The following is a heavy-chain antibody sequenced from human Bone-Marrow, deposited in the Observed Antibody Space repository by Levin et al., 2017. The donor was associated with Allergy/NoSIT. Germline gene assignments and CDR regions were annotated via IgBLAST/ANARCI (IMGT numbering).Heavy chain of an antibody. CDR3: ARQGKGYSYAGY. CDR2: IFPGDSDT. Sequence: GGSLRLSCKGSGYSFNNYWIGWVRQMPGKGLEWMGIIFPGDSDTRYSPSFQGQVTISADRSISTAYLQWSSLKASDTAMYYCARQGKGYSYAGYWGQGTLVTVSS. D-gene: IGHD5-18*01. V-gene: IGHV5-51*01. J-gene: IGHJ4*02. CDR1: GYSFNNYW.